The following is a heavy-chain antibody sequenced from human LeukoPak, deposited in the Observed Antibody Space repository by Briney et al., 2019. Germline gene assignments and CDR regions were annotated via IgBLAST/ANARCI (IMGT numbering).Heavy chain of an antibody. CDR3: ARHVRIAMAGIDY. J-gene: IGHJ4*02. Sequence: PSQRLSLTCTVSGGSISSYYWSWIRQPPGKGLEWIGYIYYSGSTNYNPSLKSRVTISVDTSKNQFSLKLSSVTAADTAVYYCARHVRIAMAGIDYWGQGTLVTASS. D-gene: IGHD6-19*01. V-gene: IGHV4-59*08. CDR1: GGSISSYY. CDR2: IYYSGST.